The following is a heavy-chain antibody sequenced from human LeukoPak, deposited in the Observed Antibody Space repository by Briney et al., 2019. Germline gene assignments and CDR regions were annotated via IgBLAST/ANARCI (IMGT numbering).Heavy chain of an antibody. CDR3: ARDAFYSSWYDEYFQH. CDR1: GGTFSSYA. D-gene: IGHD6-13*01. CDR2: IIPILGIA. J-gene: IGHJ1*01. V-gene: IGHV1-69*04. Sequence: GSSVKVSCKASGGTFSSYAISWVRQAPGQGLEWMGRIIPILGIANYAQKFQGRVTITADKSTSTAYMELSSLRSEDTAVYYFARDAFYSSWYDEYFQHWGQGTLVTVSS.